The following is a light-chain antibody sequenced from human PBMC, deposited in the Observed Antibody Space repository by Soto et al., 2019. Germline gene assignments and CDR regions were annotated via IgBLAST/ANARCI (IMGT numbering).Light chain of an antibody. V-gene: IGLV2-14*03. J-gene: IGLJ1*01. CDR2: GVT. Sequence: QSALTQPASLSGSPGQSITISCTGASGAFGGFNYVSWYQQHPGKAPQLLIYGVTNRPSGVSSRFSGSKSGNTASLTISGLQADDEAEYYCNSYTNTNTLPVFGTGTKVTVL. CDR3: NSYTNTNTLPV. CDR1: SGAFGGFNY.